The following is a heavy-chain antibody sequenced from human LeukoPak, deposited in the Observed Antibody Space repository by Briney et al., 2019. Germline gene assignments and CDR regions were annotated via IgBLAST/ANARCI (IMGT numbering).Heavy chain of an antibody. Sequence: ASVKVSCKVSGYTLTELSMHWVRQAPGKGLEWMGGFDPEDGETIYAQKFQGRVTMTEDTSTDTAYMELSSLRSEDTAVYYCATDRGYRSSTSCDYYYYYYGMDVWGQGTTVTVSS. CDR1: GYTLTELS. V-gene: IGHV1-24*01. CDR2: FDPEDGET. J-gene: IGHJ6*02. D-gene: IGHD2-2*01. CDR3: ATDRGYRSSTSCDYYYYYYGMDV.